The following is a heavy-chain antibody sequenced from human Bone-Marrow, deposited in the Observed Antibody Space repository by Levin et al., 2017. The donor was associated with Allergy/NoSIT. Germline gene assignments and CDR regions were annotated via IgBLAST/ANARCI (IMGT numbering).Heavy chain of an antibody. J-gene: IGHJ4*02. Sequence: KSGESLKISCKGSGYRFSIYWIGWVRQMPGRGLEWMGIIYPDDSDTRYSPSFQGQVTISADKSISTAYLQWSSLQASDTAMYYCALFIKRNSDDDSGLYYFDYWGQGTLVTVSS. D-gene: IGHD4-23*01. V-gene: IGHV5-51*01. CDR3: ALFIKRNSDDDSGLYYFDY. CDR2: IYPDDSDT. CDR1: GYRFSIYW.